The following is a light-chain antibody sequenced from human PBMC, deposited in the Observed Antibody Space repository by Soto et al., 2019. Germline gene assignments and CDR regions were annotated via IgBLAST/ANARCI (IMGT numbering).Light chain of an antibody. J-gene: IGKJ2*01. CDR3: QQYNNWPPYT. Sequence: DIQMTQSPSSVSASVGDRVTITCRASQDISTYLVWYQQKPGTAPNLLISGASSLQSGVPSRFSGSGSGTEFTLTISSLQSEDFALYYCQQYNNWPPYTFGQGTKLEIK. CDR1: QDISTY. V-gene: IGKV1-12*01. CDR2: GAS.